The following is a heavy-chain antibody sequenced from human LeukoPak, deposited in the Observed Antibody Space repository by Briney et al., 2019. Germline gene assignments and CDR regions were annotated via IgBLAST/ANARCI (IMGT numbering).Heavy chain of an antibody. CDR1: GYTFTSYY. CDR3: ASEGDTYYYDSSGYYGAFDI. J-gene: IGHJ3*02. D-gene: IGHD3-22*01. V-gene: IGHV1-46*01. Sequence: ASVKVSCKASGYTFTSYYMHWMRQAPGQGLEWMGIINPSGGSTSYAQKFQGRVTMTRDMSTSTVYMELSSLRSEDTAVYYCASEGDTYYYDSSGYYGAFDIWGQGTMVTVSS. CDR2: INPSGGST.